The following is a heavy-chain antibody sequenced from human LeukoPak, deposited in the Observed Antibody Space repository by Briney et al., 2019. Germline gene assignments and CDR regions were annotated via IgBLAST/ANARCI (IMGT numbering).Heavy chain of an antibody. CDR2: ISGSGGGT. J-gene: IGHJ4*02. V-gene: IGHV3-23*01. D-gene: IGHD2-15*01. CDR1: GFTFSSSA. CDR3: AKGGGSGFGY. Sequence: GGSLRLSCAASGFTFSSSAMSWVRQAPGKGLEWVSTISGSGGGTQYVDSVKGRFTFSRDNSKNTLSLQMNSLRAEDTAVYYCAKGGGSGFGYWGQGTLVTVSS.